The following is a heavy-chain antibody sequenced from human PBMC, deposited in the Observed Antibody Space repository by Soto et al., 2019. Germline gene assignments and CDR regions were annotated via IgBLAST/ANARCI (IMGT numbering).Heavy chain of an antibody. D-gene: IGHD2-21*02. CDR3: AREETVWPLAYGLDV. V-gene: IGHV3-21*01. CDR1: GFTFGNYS. CDR2: IGSRGDT. J-gene: IGHJ6*02. Sequence: PGGSLRLSCAASGFTFGNYSMHWVRQAPGKGLEWVSSIGSRGDTYYADSVKGRLTISREYAKNSLSLQMNSLRAEDTAVYYCAREETVWPLAYGLDVWGQGTTVTVSS.